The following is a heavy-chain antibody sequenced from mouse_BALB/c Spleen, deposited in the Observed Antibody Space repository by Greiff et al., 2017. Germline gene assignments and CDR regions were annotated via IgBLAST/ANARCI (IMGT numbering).Heavy chain of an antibody. CDR3: ARWPMGAMDY. J-gene: IGHJ4*01. CDR2: IDPSDSYT. V-gene: IGHV1-69*02. D-gene: IGHD4-1*01. CDR1: GYTFTSYW. Sequence: VQLHQPGAELVKPGASVKLSCKASGYTFTSYWMHWVKQRPGQGLEWIGEIDPSDSYTNYNQKFKGKATLTVYKSTSTAYMQLSSLTSEDSAVYYGARWPMGAMDYWGQGTSVTVSS.